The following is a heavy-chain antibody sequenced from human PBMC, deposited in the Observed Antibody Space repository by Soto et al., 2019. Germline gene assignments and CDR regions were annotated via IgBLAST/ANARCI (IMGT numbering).Heavy chain of an antibody. CDR2: IYPGDSDT. J-gene: IGHJ4*02. D-gene: IGHD2-2*01. CDR1: GYSFTSYW. Sequence: GESLKISCKGSGYSFTSYWIGWVRQMPGKGLEWMGIIYPGDSDTRYSPSFQGQVTISADKSISTAYLQWSSLKASDTAMYYCARGPLLGYCSSTSCYRYDYFDYWGQGTLVTVSS. CDR3: ARGPLLGYCSSTSCYRYDYFDY. V-gene: IGHV5-51*01.